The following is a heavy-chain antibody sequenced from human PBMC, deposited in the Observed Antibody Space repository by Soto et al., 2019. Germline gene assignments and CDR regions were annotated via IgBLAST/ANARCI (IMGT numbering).Heavy chain of an antibody. CDR1: GFTVSSSY. J-gene: IGHJ4*02. CDR3: ARAPGSSGYSDYFDY. Sequence: EVQLVESGGSLIQPGGSLRLSCAASGFTVSSSYMSWVRQAPGQGLEWVLVIYSGGSTYYADSVKGRFTIPRDNSKNTQYLQMNSLRAEDKAVYYCARAPGSSGYSDYFDYWGQGPLVTVYS. V-gene: IGHV3-53*01. D-gene: IGHD3-22*01. CDR2: IYSGGST.